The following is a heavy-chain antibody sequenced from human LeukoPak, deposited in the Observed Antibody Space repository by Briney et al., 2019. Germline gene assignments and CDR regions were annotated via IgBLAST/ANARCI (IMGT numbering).Heavy chain of an antibody. D-gene: IGHD4-11*01. CDR2: ISGSGGST. J-gene: IGHJ5*02. V-gene: IGHV3-23*01. CDR1: GFTFSSYW. CDR3: GRLHPTDNWFDP. Sequence: GGSLRLSCAASGFTFSSYWMHWVRQAPGKGLEWVSAISGSGGSTYYADSVKGRFAISRDNSKNTLYLQMNSLRAEDTAVYYCGRLHPTDNWFDPWGQGTLVTVSS.